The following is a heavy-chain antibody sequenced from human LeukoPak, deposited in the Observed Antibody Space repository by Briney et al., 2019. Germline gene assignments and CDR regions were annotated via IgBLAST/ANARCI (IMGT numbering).Heavy chain of an antibody. Sequence: GGSLRLSCAASGFTFSSYSMNWVRQAPGKGLEWVAVISYNGNNKYCADSVKGRFTISRDDSKKTLYLQMNSLRAEDTAVYYCARDGYDEEDWYFDLWGRGILVTVSS. D-gene: IGHD5-12*01. CDR1: GFTFSSYS. CDR3: ARDGYDEEDWYFDL. J-gene: IGHJ2*01. V-gene: IGHV3-30*03. CDR2: ISYNGNNK.